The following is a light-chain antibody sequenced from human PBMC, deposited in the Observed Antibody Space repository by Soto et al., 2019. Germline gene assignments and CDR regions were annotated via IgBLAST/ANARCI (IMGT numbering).Light chain of an antibody. J-gene: IGLJ1*01. CDR3: CSYAGSRLV. CDR2: EGS. CDR1: SSDVGSYNL. Sequence: QSVLTQPASVSGSPGQSITISCTGTSSDVGSYNLVSWYQQHPGKAPKLMIYEGSKRPSGVSNRFSGSKSGNTASLTISGLQAEDEADYYCCSYAGSRLVFGTGTKVTVL. V-gene: IGLV2-23*01.